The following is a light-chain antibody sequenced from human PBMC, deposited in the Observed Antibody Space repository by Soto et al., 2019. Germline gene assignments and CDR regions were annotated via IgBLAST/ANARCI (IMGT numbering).Light chain of an antibody. Sequence: EIVLTQSPGTLSLSPGERATLSCRASQSVSNNYLAWYQQKPGQAPRLLIYGASNRATGIPDRFSGSGSGTDFTLTISRLEPEDFAMYYCQQYGYLVTFGGGTKVEIK. CDR1: QSVSNNY. CDR2: GAS. J-gene: IGKJ4*01. V-gene: IGKV3-20*01. CDR3: QQYGYLVT.